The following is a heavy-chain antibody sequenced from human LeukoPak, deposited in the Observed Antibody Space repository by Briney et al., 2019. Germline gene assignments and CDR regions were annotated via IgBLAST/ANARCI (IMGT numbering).Heavy chain of an antibody. CDR3: AKQRSGSFDC. J-gene: IGHJ4*02. CDR2: ISISGGST. Sequence: GGSLRLSCAASGFTFSSYAMTWVRQAPGKGLEWVSSISISGGSTYYADSVKGRFTISRDNSMHTLYLQMNSLRAEDTAVYYCAKQRSGSFDCWGQGTLVTVSS. V-gene: IGHV3-23*01. CDR1: GFTFSSYA. D-gene: IGHD3-10*01.